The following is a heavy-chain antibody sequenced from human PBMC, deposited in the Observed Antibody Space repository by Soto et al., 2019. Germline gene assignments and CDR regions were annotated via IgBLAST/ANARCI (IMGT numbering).Heavy chain of an antibody. Sequence: GGSLRLSCTASGFTFGDYAMSWFRQAPGKGLEWVGFIRSKAYGGTTEYAASVKGRFTISRDDPKSIAYLQMNSLKTEDTAVYYCTRGTVRQQQPQPPHYWGQGTLVTVSS. J-gene: IGHJ4*02. V-gene: IGHV3-49*03. CDR2: IRSKAYGGTT. CDR1: GFTFGDYA. D-gene: IGHD6-13*01. CDR3: TRGTVRQQQPQPPHY.